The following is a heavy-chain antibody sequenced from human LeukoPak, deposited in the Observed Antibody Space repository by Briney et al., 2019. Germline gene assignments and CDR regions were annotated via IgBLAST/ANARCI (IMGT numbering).Heavy chain of an antibody. CDR2: ISSSSSYI. CDR3: ARETPHYYGSGSPLY. D-gene: IGHD3-10*01. CDR1: GFTFSSYS. Sequence: GGSLRLSCAASGFTFSSYSMNWVRQAPGKGLEWVSSISSSSSYIYYADSVKGRFTISRDNAENSLYLQMNSLRAEDTAVYYCARETPHYYGSGSPLYWGQGTLVTVSS. V-gene: IGHV3-21*01. J-gene: IGHJ4*02.